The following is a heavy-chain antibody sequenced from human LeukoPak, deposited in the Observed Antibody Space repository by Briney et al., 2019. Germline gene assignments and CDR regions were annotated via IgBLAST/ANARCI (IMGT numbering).Heavy chain of an antibody. D-gene: IGHD4-17*01. CDR1: GFTFTTYW. Sequence: GGSLRLSCAASGFTFTTYWMSWVRQFPGKGLEWVANINQDGTEKYYVDSVKGRFTISRDNAKNSLYLQMNSLRAEDTAVYYCARAVTTAYYYYMDVWGKGTTVTVSS. CDR2: INQDGTEK. J-gene: IGHJ6*03. CDR3: ARAVTTAYYYYMDV. V-gene: IGHV3-7*01.